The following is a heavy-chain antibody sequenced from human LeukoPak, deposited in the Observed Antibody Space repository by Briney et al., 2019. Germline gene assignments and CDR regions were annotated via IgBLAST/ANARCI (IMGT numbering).Heavy chain of an antibody. CDR1: GVTLCSYI. CDR3: ATTLLRASTYMDV. D-gene: IGHD1-1*01. V-gene: IGHV3-23*01. Sequence: GGSLRLSSAASGVTLCSYIMSCVRHAPRRGLEWVSGISGSGGSTYYADSVRGGFTISRDNSKNTLYLQMNSLRAEETAVYYCATTLLRASTYMDVWGKGTTVTVSS. J-gene: IGHJ6*03. CDR2: ISGSGGST.